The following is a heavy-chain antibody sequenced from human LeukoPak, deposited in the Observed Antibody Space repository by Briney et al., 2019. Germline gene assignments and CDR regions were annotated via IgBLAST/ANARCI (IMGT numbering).Heavy chain of an antibody. CDR2: INTDGRST. Sequence: GGSLRLSCAASGLTFSNYWMHWVRQAPGKGLVWVSGINTDGRSTVYADSVKGRFTISRDNSKTTLYLQMNSLRAEDTAVYYCARDRISGGTSGTTGSTYRPGYFDYWGQGTLVTVSS. CDR3: ARDRISGGTSGTTGSTYRPGYFDY. D-gene: IGHD1-1*01. CDR1: GLTFSNYW. J-gene: IGHJ4*02. V-gene: IGHV3-74*01.